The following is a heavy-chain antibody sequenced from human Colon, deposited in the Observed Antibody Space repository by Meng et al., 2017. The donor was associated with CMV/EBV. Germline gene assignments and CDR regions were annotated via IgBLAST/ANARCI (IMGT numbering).Heavy chain of an antibody. V-gene: IGHV5-51*01. J-gene: IGHJ6*02. Sequence: KGLEWMGIIYPGDSDTRYSPSFQGQVTISADKSISTAYLQWSSLKASDTAMYYCARQPSDRYCSSTSCYKNYYGMDVWGQGTTVTVSS. D-gene: IGHD2-2*02. CDR3: ARQPSDRYCSSTSCYKNYYGMDV. CDR2: IYPGDSDT.